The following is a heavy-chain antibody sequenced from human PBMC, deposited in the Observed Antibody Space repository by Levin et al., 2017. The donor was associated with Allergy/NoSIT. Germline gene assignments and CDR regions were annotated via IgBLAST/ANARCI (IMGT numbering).Heavy chain of an antibody. CDR1: GGSFSDYY. CDR2: INHSGRT. Sequence: SQTLSLTCAVYGGSFSDYYFSWIRQPPGKGLEWIGEINHSGRTNYNPSLKSRVTISIDTSKNQFSLKLSSVTAADTAVYYCASGYGGHSDKNNWFDPWGQGTLVTVSS. CDR3: ASGYGGHSDKNNWFDP. D-gene: IGHD4-23*01. V-gene: IGHV4-34*01. J-gene: IGHJ5*02.